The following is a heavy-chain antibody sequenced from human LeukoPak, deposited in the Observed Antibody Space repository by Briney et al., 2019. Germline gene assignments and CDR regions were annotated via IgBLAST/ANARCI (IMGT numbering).Heavy chain of an antibody. CDR3: ASTYCGGDCYSRDNWFDP. V-gene: IGHV4-34*01. D-gene: IGHD2-21*02. CDR1: GGSFSGYY. CDR2: INHSGST. Sequence: PSETLSLTCAVYGGSFSGYYWSWIRQPPGKGLEWIGEINHSGSTNYNPSLKSRVTISVDTSKNQFSLKLSSVTAADTAVYYCASTYCGGDCYSRDNWFDPWGQGTLVTVSS. J-gene: IGHJ5*02.